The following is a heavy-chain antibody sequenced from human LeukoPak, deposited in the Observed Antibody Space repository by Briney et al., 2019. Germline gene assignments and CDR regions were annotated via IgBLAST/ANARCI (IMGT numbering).Heavy chain of an antibody. CDR3: ATTVAGTEDTKWYFDL. D-gene: IGHD6-19*01. V-gene: IGHV1-24*01. CDR1: GYTLTELS. CDR2: FDPEDGET. J-gene: IGHJ2*01. Sequence: ASVKVSCKVSGYTLTELSMHWVRQAPGKGLEWMGGFDPEDGETIYAQKFQGRVTMTEDTSTDTAYMELSSLRSEDTAVYYCATTVAGTEDTKWYFDLWGRGTLVTVSS.